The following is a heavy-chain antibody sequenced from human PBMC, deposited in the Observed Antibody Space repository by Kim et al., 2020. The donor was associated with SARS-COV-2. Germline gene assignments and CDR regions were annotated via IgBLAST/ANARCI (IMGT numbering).Heavy chain of an antibody. CDR3: ARPFADFYFDY. J-gene: IGHJ4*02. CDR2: IYYSGST. Sequence: SETLSLTCTVSGGSISSSSYYWGWIRQPPGKGLEWIGSIYYSGSTYYNPSLKSRVTISVDTSKNQFSLKLSSVTAADTAVYYCARPFADFYFDYWGQGTLVTVSS. CDR1: GGSISSSSYY. V-gene: IGHV4-39*01.